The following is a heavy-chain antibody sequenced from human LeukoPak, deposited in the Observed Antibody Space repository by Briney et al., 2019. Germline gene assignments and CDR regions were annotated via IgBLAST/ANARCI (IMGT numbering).Heavy chain of an antibody. V-gene: IGHV1-18*01. CDR2: ISAYNGNT. Sequence: GASVKVSCKASGYTFSNYDINWVRQATGQGLEWMGWISAYNGNTNYAQKLQGRVTMTTDTSTSTAYMELRSLRSDDTAVYYCARDSIAAAGTGYYWGQGTLVTVSS. CDR3: ARDSIAAAGTGYY. CDR1: GYTFSNYD. D-gene: IGHD6-13*01. J-gene: IGHJ4*02.